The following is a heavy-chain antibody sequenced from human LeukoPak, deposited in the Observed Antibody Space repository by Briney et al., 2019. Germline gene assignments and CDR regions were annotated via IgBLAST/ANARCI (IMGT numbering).Heavy chain of an antibody. CDR1: GGSISSYY. Sequence: KPSETLSLTCTVSGGSISSYYWSWIRQPPGKGLEWIGEINHSGSTNYNPSLKSRVTISVDTSKNQFSLKLSSVTAADTAVYYCARRGGQPWGQGTLVTVSS. CDR3: ARRGGQP. CDR2: INHSGST. J-gene: IGHJ5*02. V-gene: IGHV4-34*01. D-gene: IGHD3-10*01.